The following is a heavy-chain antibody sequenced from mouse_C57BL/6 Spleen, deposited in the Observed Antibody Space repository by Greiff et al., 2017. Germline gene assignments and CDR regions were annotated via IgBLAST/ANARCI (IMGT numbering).Heavy chain of an antibody. CDR2: ISSGSSTI. CDR1: GFTFSDYG. V-gene: IGHV5-17*03. CDR3: ARGYSNYRYFDV. Sequence: EVHLVESGGGLVKPGGSLKLSCAASGFTFSDYGMHWVRQAPEKGLEWVAYISSGSSTIYYADTVKGRFTISRDNAKNNLYLQMSHLKSEDTAMYYCARGYSNYRYFDVWGTGTTVTVSS. J-gene: IGHJ1*03. D-gene: IGHD2-5*01.